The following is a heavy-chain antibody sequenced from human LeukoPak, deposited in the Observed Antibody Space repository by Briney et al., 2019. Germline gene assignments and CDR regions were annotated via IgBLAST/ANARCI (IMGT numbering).Heavy chain of an antibody. CDR1: GFSFSSYE. V-gene: IGHV3-48*03. J-gene: IGHJ3*02. Sequence: GGSLRLSCVVSGFSFSSYEMNWVRQAPGKGLEWVSYITGNSDTRYYADSVKGRFTISRDNAKNSLYLQMNSLRTADTAVYYCARPGGYAFDIWGQGTMVTVSS. D-gene: IGHD3-10*01. CDR2: ITGNSDTR. CDR3: ARPGGYAFDI.